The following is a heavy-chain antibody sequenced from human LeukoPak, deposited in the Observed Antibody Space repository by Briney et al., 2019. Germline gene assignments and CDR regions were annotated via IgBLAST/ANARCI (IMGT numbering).Heavy chain of an antibody. CDR3: AREPSMTWAFDI. CDR2: INPSGGST. CDR1: GYTFTSYY. Sequence: GASVKVSCKASGYTFTSYYMHWVRQAPGQGLEWMGIINPSGGSTSYAQKFQGRVTMTRDTSTSTVYMELSSLRSGDTAVYYCAREPSMTWAFDIWGQGTMVTVSS. V-gene: IGHV1-46*01. J-gene: IGHJ3*02.